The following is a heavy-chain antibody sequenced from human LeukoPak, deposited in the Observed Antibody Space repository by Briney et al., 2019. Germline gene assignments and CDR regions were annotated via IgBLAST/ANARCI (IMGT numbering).Heavy chain of an antibody. CDR2: IYTSGST. CDR1: GGSISSYY. J-gene: IGHJ4*02. D-gene: IGHD3-22*01. Sequence: PSETLSLTCTVSGGSISSYYWSWIRQPAGKGLEWIGRIYTSGSTNYNPSLKSRVTMSVDTSKNQFSLKLSSVTAADTAVYYCARQRGLNSSGYYRPTPFFGYWGQGTLVTVSS. CDR3: ARQRGLNSSGYYRPTPFFGY. V-gene: IGHV4-4*07.